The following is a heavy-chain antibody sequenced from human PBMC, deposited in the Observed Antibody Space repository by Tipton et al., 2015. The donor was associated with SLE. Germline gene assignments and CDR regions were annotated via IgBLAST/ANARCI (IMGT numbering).Heavy chain of an antibody. J-gene: IGHJ4*02. CDR1: GFTFRNHE. D-gene: IGHD6-19*01. Sequence: SLRLSCAASGFTFRNHEMNWVRQAPGKGLEWVSYISESGSTIYYADSVKGRFTISRDNAKNSVYLEMNSLRGEDTAVYYCARRSRSSGWSYWGQGTLVTVSS. CDR2: ISESGSTI. CDR3: ARRSRSSGWSY. V-gene: IGHV3-48*03.